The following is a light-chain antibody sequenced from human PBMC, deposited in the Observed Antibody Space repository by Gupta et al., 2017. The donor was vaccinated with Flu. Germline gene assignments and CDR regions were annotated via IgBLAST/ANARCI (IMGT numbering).Light chain of an antibody. J-gene: IGKJ3*01. CDR1: QGISSY. CDR2: TAS. Sequence: SFLSASLGDRFTIACRASQGISSYLAWYQQNPGKAPKLLFYTASTLQSGVPSRFSGSGFGTEXPLTISXLQLEDFATYYCHQPNNNPPFTFGXVTTVDI. CDR3: HQPNNNPPFT. V-gene: IGKV1-9*01.